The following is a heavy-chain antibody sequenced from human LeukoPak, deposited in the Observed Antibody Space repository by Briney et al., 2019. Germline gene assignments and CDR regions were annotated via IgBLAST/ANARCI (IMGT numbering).Heavy chain of an antibody. V-gene: IGHV1-18*01. CDR3: ARHKVHMIRGLILGPGSMDV. CDR1: GHTFTSYG. Sequence: ASVKVSCKASGHTFTSYGISWVRQAPGQGLEWMGWISTYTGKSNYAQKLQGRVTMTTDTSTTTVYMEMRSLRSDDTAVYYCARHKVHMIRGLILGPGSMDVWGKGTTVTVSS. J-gene: IGHJ6*03. D-gene: IGHD3-10*01. CDR2: ISTYTGKS.